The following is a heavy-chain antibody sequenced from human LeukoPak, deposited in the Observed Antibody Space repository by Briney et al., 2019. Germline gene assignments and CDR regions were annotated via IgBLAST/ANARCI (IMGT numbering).Heavy chain of an antibody. CDR3: ARGRGSYYFDY. J-gene: IGHJ4*02. V-gene: IGHV3-53*01. Sequence: GGSLRLSCAASGFTVSTNYMSWVRQAPGKGLEWVSVIYSGGSTYYADSVKGGFTISRDHSKNALYLQMNSLRAEDTAVYYCARGRGSYYFDYWGQGTLVTVSS. D-gene: IGHD1-26*01. CDR1: GFTVSTNY. CDR2: IYSGGST.